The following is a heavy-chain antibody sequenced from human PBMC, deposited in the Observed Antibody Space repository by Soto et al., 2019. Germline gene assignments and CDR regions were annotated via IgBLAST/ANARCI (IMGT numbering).Heavy chain of an antibody. D-gene: IGHD2-15*01. J-gene: IGHJ6*02. Sequence: GESLKISCKGSGYSFTSYWIGLVRQMPGKGLEGRGIIYPGDSDTRYSPSFQGQVTISADKSIITAYLQWSSLKASDTAMYYCSRHKREVVTRSTDYYYYGMDVWGQGTTVTVSS. CDR3: SRHKREVVTRSTDYYYYGMDV. CDR1: GYSFTSYW. V-gene: IGHV5-51*01. CDR2: IYPGDSDT.